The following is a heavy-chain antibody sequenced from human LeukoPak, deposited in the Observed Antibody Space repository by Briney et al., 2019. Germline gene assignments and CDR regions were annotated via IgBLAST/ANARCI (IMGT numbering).Heavy chain of an antibody. CDR1: GITFSSYA. J-gene: IGHJ4*02. CDR3: ARDRGDGDYPDY. V-gene: IGHV3-23*01. CDR2: ISGTGGRI. D-gene: IGHD4-17*01. Sequence: GASLRLSCAPSGITFSSYAMSWVRQAPGKGLEWVSAISGTGGRIYYGDSVKGRFTISRDNAKNSLYLQMNSLRAEGTAVYYCARDRGDGDYPDYWGQGTLVTVSS.